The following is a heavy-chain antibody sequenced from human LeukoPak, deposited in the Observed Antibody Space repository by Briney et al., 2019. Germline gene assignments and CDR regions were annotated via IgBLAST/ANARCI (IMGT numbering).Heavy chain of an antibody. CDR2: ITSSSSTI. CDR3: ARGATPDY. J-gene: IGHJ4*02. CDR1: GFTFSSYS. V-gene: IGHV3-48*02. Sequence: PGGSLRLFCAASGFTFSSYSMNWVRQAPGKGLQWGSYITSSSSTIYYADSVKGRFTISRDNAKNSLYLQMNSLRDEDTAVYYCARGATPDYWGQGTLVTVSS.